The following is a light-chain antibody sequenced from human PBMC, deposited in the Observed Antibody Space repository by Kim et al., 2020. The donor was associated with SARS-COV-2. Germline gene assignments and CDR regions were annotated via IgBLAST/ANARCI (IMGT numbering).Light chain of an antibody. J-gene: IGLJ3*02. Sequence: SYELTQPPSVSVSPGQTASITCSGDKLGDKYACWYQQKPGQSPVLVIYQDSKRPSGIPERFSGSNSGNTATLTISGTQAMDEADYYCQVYRVFGGGTQLTVL. CDR3: QVYRV. CDR2: QDS. CDR1: KLGDKY. V-gene: IGLV3-1*01.